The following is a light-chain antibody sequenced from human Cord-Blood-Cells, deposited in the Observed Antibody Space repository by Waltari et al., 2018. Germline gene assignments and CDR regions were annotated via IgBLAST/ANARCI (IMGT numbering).Light chain of an antibody. Sequence: DIQMTQSPSTLSASVGDRVTITCRASQSISSWLAWYQQKPGKAPKLLIYKAASVESGVPSRFSGSGSGTEFTLTISSLQPDDFATYYCQQYNSYSWTFGQGTKVEIK. V-gene: IGKV1-5*03. CDR1: QSISSW. J-gene: IGKJ1*01. CDR2: KAA. CDR3: QQYNSYSWT.